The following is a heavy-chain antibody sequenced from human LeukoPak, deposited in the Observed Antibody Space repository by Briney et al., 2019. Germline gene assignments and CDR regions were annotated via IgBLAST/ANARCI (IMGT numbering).Heavy chain of an antibody. CDR2: INAGNGNT. CDR1: GYTFTSYA. V-gene: IGHV1-3*01. J-gene: IGHJ4*02. D-gene: IGHD3-10*01. CDR3: ARDRSSWFGELLYYFDY. Sequence: ASVKVSCKASGYTFTSYAMHWVRQTPGQRLEWMGWINAGNGNTKYSQKFQGRVTITRDTSASTAYMELSSLRSEETAVYYCARDRSSWFGELLYYFDYWGQGTLVPVYS.